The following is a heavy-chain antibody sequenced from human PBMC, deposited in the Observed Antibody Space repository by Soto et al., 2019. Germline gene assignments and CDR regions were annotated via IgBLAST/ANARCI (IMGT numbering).Heavy chain of an antibody. V-gene: IGHV4-59*01. CDR2: IYYSGGT. Sequence: QVQLQESGPGLVKPSETLSLTCTVSGGSLSNYYWSWIRQPPGKGLEWIGYIYYSGGTNYNPALKSLLTRAVDTSKNQVSRKLNSVTAADTAVYYCARNDHGGNPFVANWGQGTLVTVSS. CDR1: GGSLSNYY. D-gene: IGHD4-17*01. J-gene: IGHJ4*02. CDR3: ARNDHGGNPFVAN.